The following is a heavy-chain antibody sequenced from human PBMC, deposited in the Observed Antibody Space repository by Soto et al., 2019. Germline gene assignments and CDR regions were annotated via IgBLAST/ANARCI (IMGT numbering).Heavy chain of an antibody. CDR3: AKGVGDSSGYLPPSYDY. V-gene: IGHV3-23*01. Sequence: GSLRLSCAASGFTFSSYAMSWVRQAPGKWLEWVSAISGSGGSTYYADSVKGRFTISRDNSKNTLYLQMNSLRAEDTAVYYCAKGVGDSSGYLPPSYDYWGQGTLVTGSS. CDR1: GFTFSSYA. CDR2: ISGSGGST. J-gene: IGHJ4*02. D-gene: IGHD3-22*01.